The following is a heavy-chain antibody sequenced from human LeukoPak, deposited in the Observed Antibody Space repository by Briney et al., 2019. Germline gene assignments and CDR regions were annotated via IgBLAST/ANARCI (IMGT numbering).Heavy chain of an antibody. J-gene: IGHJ6*03. V-gene: IGHV4-34*01. CDR3: AGRGRYYYYYYMDV. Sequence: PSETLSLTCAVYGGSFSGYYWSWIRQPPGKGLEWIGEINHSGSTNYNPSLKSRVTISVDTSKNQFSLKLSSVTAADTAVYYCAGRGRYYYYYYMDVWGKGTTVTVS. CDR1: GGSFSGYY. CDR2: INHSGST.